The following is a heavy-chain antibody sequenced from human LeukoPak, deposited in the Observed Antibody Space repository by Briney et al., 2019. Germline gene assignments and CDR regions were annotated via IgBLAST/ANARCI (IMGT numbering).Heavy chain of an antibody. D-gene: IGHD3-10*01. Sequence: GGSLRLSCAASGFTFSNSAMSWVRQAPGKGLEWVSAISGSGGSTYYADSVKGRFTISRDNSKNTLYLQMNSLRAEDTAVYYCAKDHMVRGVIIFWFDPWGQGTLVTVSS. CDR2: ISGSGGST. CDR3: AKDHMVRGVIIFWFDP. CDR1: GFTFSNSA. V-gene: IGHV3-23*01. J-gene: IGHJ5*02.